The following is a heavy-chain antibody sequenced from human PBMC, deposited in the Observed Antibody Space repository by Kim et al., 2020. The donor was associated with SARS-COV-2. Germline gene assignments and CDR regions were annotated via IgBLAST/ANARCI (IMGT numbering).Heavy chain of an antibody. D-gene: IGHD3-3*01. J-gene: IGHJ5*02. Sequence: FQGRVTMTRDTSTSTVYMELSSLRSEDTAVYYCARGHELRFLEWLSWFDPWGQGTLVTVSS. CDR3: ARGHELRFLEWLSWFDP. V-gene: IGHV1-46*01.